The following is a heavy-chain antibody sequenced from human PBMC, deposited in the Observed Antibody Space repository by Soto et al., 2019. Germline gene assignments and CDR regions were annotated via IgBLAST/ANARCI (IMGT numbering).Heavy chain of an antibody. D-gene: IGHD6-19*01. CDR2: VIPIFGTA. J-gene: IGHJ4*02. V-gene: IGHV1-69*01. Sequence: QVQLVQSGAEVKKPGSSVKVSCKASGGTFSSYAISWVRQAPGQGLEWMGGVIPIFGTANYAPKFQGRVTITADESTSTAYMELSSLRSEDTAVYYCARDGEMYSSGWYCFYYWGQGTLVTVSS. CDR3: ARDGEMYSSGWYCFYY. CDR1: GGTFSSYA.